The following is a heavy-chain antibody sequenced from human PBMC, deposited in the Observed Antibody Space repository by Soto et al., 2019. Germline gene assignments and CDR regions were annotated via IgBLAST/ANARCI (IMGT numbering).Heavy chain of an antibody. Sequence: EVQLVESGGGVVQPGGSLRLSCAASGFPFRSFWMHWVRQAPGKGLVWVARIHSDGSATTYADSVKGRFTISRDNTKNTVSLQMNSPRVEDTAVYYCARGGAGCFDYWGQGALVNVSA. V-gene: IGHV3-74*01. CDR3: ARGGAGCFDY. D-gene: IGHD3-10*01. J-gene: IGHJ4*02. CDR1: GFPFRSFW. CDR2: IHSDGSAT.